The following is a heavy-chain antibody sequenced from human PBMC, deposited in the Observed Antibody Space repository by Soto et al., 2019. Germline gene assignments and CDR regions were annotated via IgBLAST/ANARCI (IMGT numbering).Heavy chain of an antibody. J-gene: IGHJ6*02. CDR3: ARDSLVRGVTQGSYYYYGMDV. CDR2: ISAYNGNT. D-gene: IGHD3-10*01. CDR1: GYTFTSYG. Sequence: ASVKVSCKASGYTFTSYGISWVRQAPGQGLEWMGWISAYNGNTNYAQKLQGRVTMTTDTSTSTAYMELRSLRSDDTAVYYCARDSLVRGVTQGSYYYYGMDVWGQGTTVTVSS. V-gene: IGHV1-18*04.